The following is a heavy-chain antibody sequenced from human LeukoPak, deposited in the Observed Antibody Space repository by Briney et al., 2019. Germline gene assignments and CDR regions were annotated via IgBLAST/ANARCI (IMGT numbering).Heavy chain of an antibody. V-gene: IGHV3-48*03. CDR3: TRAKPPYCRGGSCRTPGAFDI. CDR2: ISSDGNTI. D-gene: IGHD2-15*01. J-gene: IGHJ3*02. CDR1: GFTFSSYE. Sequence: GGSLRLSCAASGFTFSSYEMNWVRQAPGKGLEWISYISSDGNTIYYADSVKGRFTISRDNAKNSLYLRMNSLRAEDTAVYYCTRAKPPYCRGGSCRTPGAFDIWGQGTMVTVSS.